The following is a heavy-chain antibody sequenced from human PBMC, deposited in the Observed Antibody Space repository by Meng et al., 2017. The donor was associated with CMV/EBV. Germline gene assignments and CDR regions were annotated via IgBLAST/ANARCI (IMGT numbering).Heavy chain of an antibody. Sequence: QTTLKESGPTLVKPKQTLTLTCTFSGFSLSTSGVGVGWIRQPPGKALEWLALIYWDDDKRYSSSLKSRLTITKDTSKHQVVLTMTNMDPVDTATYYCARIAAAGRFDYWGQGTLVTVSS. CDR3: ARIAAAGRFDY. CDR2: IYWDDDK. D-gene: IGHD6-13*01. CDR1: GFSLSTSGVG. V-gene: IGHV2-5*02. J-gene: IGHJ4*02.